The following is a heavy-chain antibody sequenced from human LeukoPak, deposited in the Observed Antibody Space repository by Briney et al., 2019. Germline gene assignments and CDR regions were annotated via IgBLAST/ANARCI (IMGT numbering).Heavy chain of an antibody. CDR3: ALLKITMIRGVIARPNMDV. V-gene: IGHV1-2*02. Sequence: GASLRLSCEASGFTFTGYYMHWVRQAPGQGLEWVGWITPNSGSTNYAQTFQGRFTMTRDTSISTAYMELSRLRSEDTAVYYGALLKITMIRGVIARPNMDVWGKGTTVTVSS. D-gene: IGHD3-10*01. CDR1: GFTFTGYY. J-gene: IGHJ6*03. CDR2: ITPNSGST.